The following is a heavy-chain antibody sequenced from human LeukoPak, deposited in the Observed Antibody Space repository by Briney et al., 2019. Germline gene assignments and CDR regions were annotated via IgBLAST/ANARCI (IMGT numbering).Heavy chain of an antibody. CDR3: ARIISQRDAFDV. V-gene: IGHV4-59*08. CDR2: IYYSGST. CDR1: GGSISSYY. J-gene: IGHJ3*01. Sequence: PSETLSLTCIVSGGSISSYYWSWIRQPPGKGLEWIGYIYYSGSTNFNPSLKSRVTISVDTSKNQFSLKLSSVTAADTAVYYCARIISQRDAFDVWGRGTTVTVSS. D-gene: IGHD2-21*01.